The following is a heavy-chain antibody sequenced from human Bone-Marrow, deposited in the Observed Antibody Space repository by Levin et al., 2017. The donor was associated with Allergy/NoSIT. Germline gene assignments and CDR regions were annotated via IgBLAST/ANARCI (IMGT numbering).Heavy chain of an antibody. CDR2: IYYMGRP. V-gene: IGHV4-59*01. CDR1: GGSINGFY. D-gene: IGHD3-22*01. Sequence: SQTLSLTCSVSGGSINGFYWSWIRQPPGKGLEWIGNIYYMGRPNYNPSLQSRVTISVDTSKNQFSLRLSSVTADDTAMYFCARGDYLDSISYYEDSWGQGTLVTVSS. CDR3: ARGDYLDSISYYEDS. J-gene: IGHJ4*02.